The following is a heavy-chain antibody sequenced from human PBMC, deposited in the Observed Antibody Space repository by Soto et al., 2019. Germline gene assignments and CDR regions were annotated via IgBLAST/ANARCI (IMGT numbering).Heavy chain of an antibody. CDR1: GFTFTTYA. Sequence: EVQLLESGGGLVQPGGSLRLSCAASGFTFTTYAMSWVRQARGKGLVWVSAVSGSGGSTYYADSVKGRFTISRDNTNNTVYLHMTSLRAEDTAVYYCAKEQGEIATTYGHFAHWGKGTQVAVCS. D-gene: IGHD1-1*01. J-gene: IGHJ1*01. CDR3: AKEQGEIATTYGHFAH. V-gene: IGHV3-23*01. CDR2: VSGSGGST.